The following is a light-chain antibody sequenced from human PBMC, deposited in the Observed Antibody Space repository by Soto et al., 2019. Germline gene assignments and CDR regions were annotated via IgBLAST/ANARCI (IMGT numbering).Light chain of an antibody. CDR3: AAWDDSLNGWV. CDR1: SSNIGSNT. V-gene: IGLV1-44*01. CDR2: SND. Sequence: QPVLTQAPSASGTPGQRVTISCSGSSSNIGSNTVTWYQQVPGTAPKLLIYSNDQRPSGVPDRFSGSKSGTSASLAIAGLQYEDEADYYCAAWDDSLNGWVFGGGTKLTVL. J-gene: IGLJ3*02.